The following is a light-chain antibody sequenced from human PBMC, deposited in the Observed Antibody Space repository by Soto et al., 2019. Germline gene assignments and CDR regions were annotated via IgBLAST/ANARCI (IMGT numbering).Light chain of an antibody. CDR3: QQYNSYPYT. Sequence: DIQMTQSPSTLSASVGDRVTITCRASQSISSWLAWYQQKPGKAPKLLIYKASSLESGVPSRLSGSGSGTEFTLTISSLQPDDFATYYCQQYNSYPYTFGQVTQVDIX. V-gene: IGKV1-5*03. CDR2: KAS. CDR1: QSISSW. J-gene: IGKJ2*01.